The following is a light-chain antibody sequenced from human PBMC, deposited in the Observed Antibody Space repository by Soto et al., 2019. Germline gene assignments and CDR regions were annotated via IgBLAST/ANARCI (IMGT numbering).Light chain of an antibody. V-gene: IGKV4-1*01. CDR1: QSVLYSSNNKSY. J-gene: IGKJ4*01. Sequence: DIVMTQSPDSLAVSLGERATINCKSSQSVLYSSNNKSYLAWFQQKPGQPPKLLIYWASNRESGVPDRFSGSGSGTDFTLSISSLQAGDVAVYYCQQYYSTPLTFGEGTKVEIK. CDR2: WAS. CDR3: QQYYSTPLT.